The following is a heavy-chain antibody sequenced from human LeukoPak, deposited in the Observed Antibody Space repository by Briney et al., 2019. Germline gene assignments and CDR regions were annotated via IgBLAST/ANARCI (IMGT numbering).Heavy chain of an antibody. CDR1: GFTFSGYA. Sequence: GGSLRLSCAASGFTFSGYAMNWVRQAPGKGLEWVSTISGSGGSTYYADSMKGRFTISRDNSKNTLYLQMNSLRAEDTVVYYCAKGSSWYRSGYFDYWGQGTLVTVSS. J-gene: IGHJ4*02. V-gene: IGHV3-23*01. CDR3: AKGSSWYRSGYFDY. D-gene: IGHD6-13*01. CDR2: ISGSGGST.